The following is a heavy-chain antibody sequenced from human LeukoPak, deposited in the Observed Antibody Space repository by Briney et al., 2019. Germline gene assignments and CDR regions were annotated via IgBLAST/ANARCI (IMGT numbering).Heavy chain of an antibody. Sequence: GGSLRLSCAASGFTFRSYSMNWVRQAPGKGLEWVSSISSSSSYIYYADSVKGRFTISRDNAKNSLYLQMNSLRAEDTAVYYCARDSTYYYDSSGYPPDYWGQGTLVTVSS. V-gene: IGHV3-21*01. CDR1: GFTFRSYS. CDR3: ARDSTYYYDSSGYPPDY. D-gene: IGHD3-22*01. J-gene: IGHJ4*02. CDR2: ISSSSSYI.